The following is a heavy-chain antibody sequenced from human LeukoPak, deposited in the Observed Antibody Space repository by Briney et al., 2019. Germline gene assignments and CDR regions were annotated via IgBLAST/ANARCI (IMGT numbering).Heavy chain of an antibody. CDR2: IYYSGST. Sequence: PSETLSLTCMVSGGSISSSSYYWGWIRQPPGKGLEWIGSIYYSGSTYYNPSLKSRVTISVDTSKNQFSLKLSTVTAADTAVYYCARARTRDYYYYYMDVWGKGTTVTVSS. V-gene: IGHV4-39*07. D-gene: IGHD1-1*01. CDR3: ARARTRDYYYYYMDV. J-gene: IGHJ6*03. CDR1: GGSISSSSYY.